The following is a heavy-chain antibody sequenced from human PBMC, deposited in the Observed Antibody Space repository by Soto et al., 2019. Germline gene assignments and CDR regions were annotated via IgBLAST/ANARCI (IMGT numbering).Heavy chain of an antibody. J-gene: IGHJ4*02. V-gene: IGHV1-18*01. CDR3: ARGSGSYYWFDY. CDR2: ISAYNGNT. CDR1: GYTFTSYG. D-gene: IGHD1-26*01. Sequence: ASVKVSCKASGYTFTSYGISWVRQAPGQGLEWMGWISAYNGNTNYAQKLQCRVTMTTDTSTSTAYMELRSLRPDDTAVYCCARGSGSYYWFDYWGQGTLVTVSS.